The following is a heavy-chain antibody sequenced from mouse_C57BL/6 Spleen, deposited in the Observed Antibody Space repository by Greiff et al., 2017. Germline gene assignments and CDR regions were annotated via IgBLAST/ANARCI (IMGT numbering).Heavy chain of an antibody. CDR2: IYPGSGNT. V-gene: IGHV1-76*01. Sequence: QVQLKQSGAELVRPGASVKLSCKASGYTFTDYYINWVKQRPGQGLEWIARIYPGSGNTYYNEKFKGKATLTAEKSSSTAYMQLSSLTSEDSAVYFCARRDGKGYFDVWGTGTTVTVSS. D-gene: IGHD2-1*01. J-gene: IGHJ1*03. CDR3: ARRDGKGYFDV. CDR1: GYTFTDYY.